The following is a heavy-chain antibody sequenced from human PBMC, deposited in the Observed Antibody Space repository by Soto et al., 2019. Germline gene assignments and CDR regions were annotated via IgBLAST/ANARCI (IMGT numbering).Heavy chain of an antibody. Sequence: SETLSLTCAVYGGSFSGYYWSWIRQPPGKGLEWIGEINHSGSTNYNPSLKSRVTISVDTSKNQFSLKLSSVTAADTAVYYCARGLRIFGVVIIFLRGRAFDIWGQGTMVTVS. V-gene: IGHV4-34*01. D-gene: IGHD3-3*01. J-gene: IGHJ3*02. CDR1: GGSFSGYY. CDR2: INHSGST. CDR3: ARGLRIFGVVIIFLRGRAFDI.